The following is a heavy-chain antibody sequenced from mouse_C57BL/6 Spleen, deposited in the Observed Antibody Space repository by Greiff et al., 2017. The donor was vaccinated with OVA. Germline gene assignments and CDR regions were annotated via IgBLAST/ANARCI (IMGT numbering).Heavy chain of an antibody. V-gene: IGHV1-64*01. CDR1: GYTFTSYW. D-gene: IGHD1-1*01. Sequence: VQLQQPGAELVKPGASAKLSCKASGYTFTSYWMHWVKQRPGQGLEWIGMIHPNSGSTNYNEKFKSKATLTVDKSSSTAYMQLSSLTSEDSAVYYCARTSSSYFDYWGQGTTLTVSS. J-gene: IGHJ2*01. CDR2: IHPNSGST. CDR3: ARTSSSYFDY.